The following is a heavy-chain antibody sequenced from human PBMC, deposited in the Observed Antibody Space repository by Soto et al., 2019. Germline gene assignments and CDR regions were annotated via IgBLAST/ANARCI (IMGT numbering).Heavy chain of an antibody. CDR2: IYYSGST. J-gene: IGHJ5*02. V-gene: IGHV4-59*11. CDR3: ARSSLRYFDWLQMFDP. CDR1: GGSISSHY. D-gene: IGHD3-9*01. Sequence: PSETLSLTCTVSGGSISSHYWSWIRQPPGKGLEWIGYIYYSGSTNYNPSLKSRVTISVDTSKNQFSLKLSSVTAADTAVYYCARSSLRYFDWLQMFDPWGQGTLVTVSS.